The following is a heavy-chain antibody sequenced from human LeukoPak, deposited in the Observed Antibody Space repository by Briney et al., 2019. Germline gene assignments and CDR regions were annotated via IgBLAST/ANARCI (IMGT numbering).Heavy chain of an antibody. Sequence: GGSLRLSSAASGFTFSDHWMSWVRQVPGKGLEWVANIKQDGSEKYYVDSVKGRFTISRDNAKNSLYLQMNRLRAEDTAVYYCARVPARYCSSTSCSFDPWGQGTLVTVSS. D-gene: IGHD2-2*01. V-gene: IGHV3-7*01. CDR3: ARVPARYCSSTSCSFDP. J-gene: IGHJ5*02. CDR2: IKQDGSEK. CDR1: GFTFSDHW.